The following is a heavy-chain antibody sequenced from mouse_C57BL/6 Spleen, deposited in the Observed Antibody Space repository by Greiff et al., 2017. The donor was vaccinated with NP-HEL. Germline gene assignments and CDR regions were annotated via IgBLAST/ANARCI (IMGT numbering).Heavy chain of an antibody. CDR1: GFTFSSYA. J-gene: IGHJ1*03. V-gene: IGHV5-4*01. CDR2: ISDGGSYT. D-gene: IGHD2-10*02. Sequence: EVQLVESGGGLVKPGGSLKLSCAASGFTFSSYAMSWVRQTPEKRLEWVATISDGGSYTYYPDNVKGRFTISRDNAKNNLYLQMSHLKSEDTAMYYCARERYGNYWYFDVWGTGTTVTVSS. CDR3: ARERYGNYWYFDV.